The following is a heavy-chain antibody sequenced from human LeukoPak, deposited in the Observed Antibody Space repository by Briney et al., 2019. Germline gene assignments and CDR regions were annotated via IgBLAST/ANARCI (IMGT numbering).Heavy chain of an antibody. Sequence: ASAKVSCKASGYTFTNNYMHWVRQAPGQGLEWMGIINPSGDNTWYAQKFQGRVTMTRDMATSTDYMEVSSLKSEDTAVYYCARDNSQGDSAWWFDPWGQGTLVTVSS. J-gene: IGHJ5*02. V-gene: IGHV1-46*01. D-gene: IGHD1-26*01. CDR1: GYTFTNNY. CDR3: ARDNSQGDSAWWFDP. CDR2: INPSGDNT.